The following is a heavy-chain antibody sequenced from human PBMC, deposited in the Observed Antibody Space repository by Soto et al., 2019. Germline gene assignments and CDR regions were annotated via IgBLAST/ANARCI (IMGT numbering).Heavy chain of an antibody. CDR1: GFNFSNYG. D-gene: IGHD6-19*01. CDR3: ARDHASGKYLFEH. CDR2: IWYDGSST. Sequence: VQLVESGGGVVQPGRSLRLSCAASGFNFSNYGMHWVRQAPGQGLEWVSVIWYDGSSTYYADSAKGRFTISRDISKNTLYLQMDSLRAEDTAIYYGARDHASGKYLFEHWGHGTLVTVS. V-gene: IGHV3-33*01. J-gene: IGHJ4*01.